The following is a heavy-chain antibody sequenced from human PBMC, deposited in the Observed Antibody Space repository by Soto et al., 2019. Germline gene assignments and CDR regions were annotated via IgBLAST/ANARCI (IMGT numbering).Heavy chain of an antibody. Sequence: PSETLSLTCTVSGDSITSGVHYWSWIRQLPGKGLEWIGYIFYSGPTYYNPSLKSRVAISVDTSKNQFSLKLNSVTAADTAVYYCARDRVMLTVGGASEEWGIDSWGQGTLVTVGS. V-gene: IGHV4-31*03. D-gene: IGHD3-16*01. CDR1: GDSITSGVHY. J-gene: IGHJ4*02. CDR3: ARDRVMLTVGGASEEWGIDS. CDR2: IFYSGPT.